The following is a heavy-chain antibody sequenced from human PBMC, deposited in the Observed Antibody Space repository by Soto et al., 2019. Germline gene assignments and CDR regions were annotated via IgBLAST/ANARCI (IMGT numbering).Heavy chain of an antibody. J-gene: IGHJ4*02. V-gene: IGHV3-23*01. CDR2: ITSNGGAT. D-gene: IGHD6-19*01. Sequence: PGGSLRLSCAASEFTFSTYAMSWVRQAPGEGLEWVSSITSNGGATYYADSVKGRFTISRDNSKNTLYLQMNSLSAEDTALYYCAKALTSTGWSKNDYWGQGTLVTVSS. CDR1: EFTFSTYA. CDR3: AKALTSTGWSKNDY.